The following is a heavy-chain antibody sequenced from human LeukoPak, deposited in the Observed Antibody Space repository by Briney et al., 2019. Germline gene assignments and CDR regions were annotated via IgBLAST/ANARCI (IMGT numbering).Heavy chain of an antibody. V-gene: IGHV4-39*07. CDR3: ARGVWWPFDY. CDR2: INHSGST. Sequence: SETLSLTCTVSGGSVSSGSYYWSWIRQPPGKGLEWIGEINHSGSTNYNPSLKSRVTISVDTSKNQFSLKLSSVTAADTAVYYCARGVWWPFDYWGQGTLVTVSS. J-gene: IGHJ4*02. D-gene: IGHD1-26*01. CDR1: GGSVSSGSYY.